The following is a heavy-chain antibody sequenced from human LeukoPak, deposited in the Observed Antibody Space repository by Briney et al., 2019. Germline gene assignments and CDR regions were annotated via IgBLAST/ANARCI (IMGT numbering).Heavy chain of an antibody. CDR2: TNWNGGST. CDR1: GFTFDDYG. CDR3: ARGTEVSYDGSSYYSS. V-gene: IGHV3-20*04. Sequence: GGSLRLSCVASGFTFDDYGMGWVRQVPWKGLEWVSGTNWNGGSTGYADSVKGRFTISRDNAKNSLYLQMNSLRAEDTAFYYCARGTEVSYDGSSYYSSWAQGPLATVPS. D-gene: IGHD3-22*01. J-gene: IGHJ5*02.